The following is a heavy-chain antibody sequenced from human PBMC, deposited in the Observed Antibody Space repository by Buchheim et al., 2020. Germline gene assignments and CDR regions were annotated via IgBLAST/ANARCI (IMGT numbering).Heavy chain of an antibody. D-gene: IGHD2-8*02. CDR1: GYTFTGYY. CDR2: INPNSGGT. CDR3: AREGTGGSYFDY. J-gene: IGHJ4*02. V-gene: IGHV1-2*04. Sequence: QVQLVQSGAEVKKPGASVKVSCKASGYTFTGYYMHWVRQAPGQGLEWMGWINPNSGGTKYAQKFQDWVNMTRDTSISTAYMELSRLRSDDTAVYYCAREGTGGSYFDYWGQGTL.